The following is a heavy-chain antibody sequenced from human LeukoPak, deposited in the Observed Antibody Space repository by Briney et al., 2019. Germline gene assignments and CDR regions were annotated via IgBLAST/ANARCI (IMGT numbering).Heavy chain of an antibody. CDR2: IYHSGST. CDR1: GGSISSGGYY. V-gene: IGHV4-30-2*01. CDR3: ARDRGYVRRYNWNDDAPSMDV. J-gene: IGHJ6*03. Sequence: PSETLSLTCTVSGGSISSGGYYWSWIRQPPGKGLEWIGYIYHSGSTYYNPSLKSRVTMSVDTSKNQFSLKLSSVTAADTAVYYCARDRGYVRRYNWNDDAPSMDVWGKGTTVTVSS. D-gene: IGHD1-1*01.